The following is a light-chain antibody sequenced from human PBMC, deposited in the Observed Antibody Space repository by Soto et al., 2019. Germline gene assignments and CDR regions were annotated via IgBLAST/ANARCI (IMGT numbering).Light chain of an antibody. CDR1: QTVLHSSNNQNY. Sequence: DIVMTQSPDSLAVSLGERATVNCKSSQTVLHSSNNQNYLAWYQQKPGQPPKLLSYWASARESGVPDRFSGSGSGTDFALTINSLQAEDVAVYYCRQYYSIPLSFRGGTKVEIK. V-gene: IGKV4-1*01. J-gene: IGKJ4*01. CDR3: RQYYSIPLS. CDR2: WAS.